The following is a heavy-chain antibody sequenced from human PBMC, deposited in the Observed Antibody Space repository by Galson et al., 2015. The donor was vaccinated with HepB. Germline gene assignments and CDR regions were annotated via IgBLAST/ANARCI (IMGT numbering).Heavy chain of an antibody. D-gene: IGHD4-17*01. J-gene: IGHJ5*01. Sequence: SLILGGAVSGFTVSRYCMQWVRSGRGEGLGWVDVISYEESNKYYADSVKGRFTTYRDNSKNTFYLQMNSLRAEDTAVYYCAKTTLTIVGYLFDSWGQGSLVTVSS. CDR1: GFTVSRYC. CDR2: ISYEESNK. V-gene: IGHV3-30*18. CDR3: AKTTLTIVGYLFDS.